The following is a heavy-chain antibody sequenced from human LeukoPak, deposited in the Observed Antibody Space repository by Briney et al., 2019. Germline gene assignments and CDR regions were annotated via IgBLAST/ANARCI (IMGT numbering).Heavy chain of an antibody. Sequence: SETLSLTCAVYGGSFSGYYWSWIRQPPGKGLEWIGEINHSRSTNYNPSLKSRVTISVDTSKNQFSLKLSSVTAADTAVYYCARGSVYYDSSGYYPLGLHYSDYWGQGTLVTVSS. CDR3: ARGSVYYDSSGYYPLGLHYSDY. D-gene: IGHD3-22*01. CDR1: GGSFSGYY. CDR2: INHSRST. J-gene: IGHJ4*02. V-gene: IGHV4-34*01.